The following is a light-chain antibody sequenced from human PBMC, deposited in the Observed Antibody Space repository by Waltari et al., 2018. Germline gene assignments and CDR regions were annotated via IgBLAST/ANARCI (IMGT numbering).Light chain of an antibody. CDR1: QNINNY. J-gene: IGKJ4*01. Sequence: DIQMTQSPSSLSASVGDRVTITCQASQNINNYLNWDQHKPGKGPKLLIYDVSDLERRVPTRFSGGGFGTEFKLIISSLQPEDAATYYCQQYENLPLTFGGGTTVEI. CDR2: DVS. CDR3: QQYENLPLT. V-gene: IGKV1-33*01.